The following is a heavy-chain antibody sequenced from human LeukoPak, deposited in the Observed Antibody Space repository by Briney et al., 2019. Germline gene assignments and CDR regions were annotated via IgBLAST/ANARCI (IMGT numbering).Heavy chain of an antibody. D-gene: IGHD2-2*01. CDR3: ARPRYCSSTSCLSWFDP. CDR2: MNHSGST. Sequence: PSETLSLTFAVYGGSFSGYYWSWIRQPPGKGLEWIGEMNHSGSTNYNPSLKSRVTISVDTSKNQFSLKLSSVTAADTAVYYCARPRYCSSTSCLSWFDPWGQGTLVTVSS. J-gene: IGHJ5*02. V-gene: IGHV4-34*01. CDR1: GGSFSGYY.